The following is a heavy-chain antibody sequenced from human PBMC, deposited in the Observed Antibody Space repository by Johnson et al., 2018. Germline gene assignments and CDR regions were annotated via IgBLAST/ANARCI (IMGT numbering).Heavy chain of an antibody. V-gene: IGHV3-30*18. CDR3: AKILGRWAFDI. J-gene: IGHJ3*02. CDR1: GFTFSNYG. Sequence: QVQLVQSGGGVVQPGRSLRLSCAASGFTFSNYGMHWVRQAPGKGLEWVAVVSYDGSNKYYADSGKGRFTISRDNSKNTVYLQMNSLRTEDTAVYYCAKILGRWAFDIWGQGTMVTVSS. D-gene: IGHD4-23*01. CDR2: VSYDGSNK.